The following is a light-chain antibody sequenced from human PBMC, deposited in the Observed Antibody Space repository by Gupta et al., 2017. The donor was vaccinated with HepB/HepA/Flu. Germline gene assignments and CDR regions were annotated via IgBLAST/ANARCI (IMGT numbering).Light chain of an antibody. CDR3: QQYDNLPLT. Sequence: DIQMTQSXSXLSASVGDRVTITCQASQDISNYLNWYQQKPGKAPKLLIYDTSNLETGVPSRFSGSGSGTDFTFTISSLQPEDIATYYCQQYDNLPLTFGGGTKVEIK. CDR2: DTS. V-gene: IGKV1-33*01. CDR1: QDISNY. J-gene: IGKJ4*01.